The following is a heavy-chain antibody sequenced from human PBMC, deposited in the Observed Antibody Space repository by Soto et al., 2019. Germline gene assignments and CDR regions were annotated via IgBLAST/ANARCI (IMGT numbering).Heavy chain of an antibody. CDR2: TYYRSKWYN. V-gene: IGHV6-1*01. CDR1: GDSVSTNSAT. CDR3: TRLSGNGWLDY. D-gene: IGHD6-25*01. Sequence: SQTLSLTCAISGDSVSTNSATWNWIRHSPSRGLEWLGRTYYRSKWYNDYAVSVKGRITINPDTSKNQFSLQLNSVTPEDTAVYYCTRLSGNGWLDYWGQGSLVTVSS. J-gene: IGHJ4*02.